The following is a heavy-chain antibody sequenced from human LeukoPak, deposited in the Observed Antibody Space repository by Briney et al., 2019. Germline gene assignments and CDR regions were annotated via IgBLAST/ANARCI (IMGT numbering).Heavy chain of an antibody. CDR2: IYTSGST. CDR1: GGSISSYY. Sequence: PSETLSLTCTVSGGSISSYYWSWIRQPAGKGLEWIGRIYTSGSTNYNPSLKSRVTMSVDTSKNQFSLKLSSVTAADTAVYYCAREGVVPAAIKADAFDIWGQGTMVTVSS. J-gene: IGHJ3*02. V-gene: IGHV4-4*07. CDR3: AREGVVPAAIKADAFDI. D-gene: IGHD2-2*01.